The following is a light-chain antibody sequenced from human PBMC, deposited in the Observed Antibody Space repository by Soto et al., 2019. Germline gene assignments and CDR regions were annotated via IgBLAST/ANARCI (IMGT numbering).Light chain of an antibody. V-gene: IGKV3-15*01. Sequence: EIVMTQSPATLSVSPGERATLSCRASQSVSSNFAWYQQKPGQAPRLLIYGTSTRATGIPARFSGSGSGTEFTLTISSLQSEDFAVYYCQQSNNWPLTFGGGTKVEIK. CDR3: QQSNNWPLT. J-gene: IGKJ4*01. CDR1: QSVSSN. CDR2: GTS.